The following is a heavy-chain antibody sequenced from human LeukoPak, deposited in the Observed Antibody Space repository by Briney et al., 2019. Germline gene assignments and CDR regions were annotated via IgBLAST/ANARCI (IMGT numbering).Heavy chain of an antibody. Sequence: GGSLRLSCAASGLTISNYLMHWVRQAPGKGLVWVSGINNDGSGTIYADSVKGRFTISRDNAKNTLYLQMNSLRAEDTALYYCARYTYVYIGGQGTLVTVSS. J-gene: IGHJ4*02. D-gene: IGHD5-18*01. CDR3: ARYTYVYI. CDR1: GLTISNYL. CDR2: INNDGSGT. V-gene: IGHV3-74*01.